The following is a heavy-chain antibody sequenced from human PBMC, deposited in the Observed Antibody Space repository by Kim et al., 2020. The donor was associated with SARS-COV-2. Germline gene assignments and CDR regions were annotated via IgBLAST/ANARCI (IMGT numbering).Heavy chain of an antibody. CDR3: TTTGNYDLNWYFDL. CDR1: GFTFSGSA. D-gene: IGHD4-4*01. CDR2: IRSRGNNYAT. J-gene: IGHJ2*01. Sequence: GGSLRLSCAASGFTFSGSAIYWVRQASGKGLEWVGRIRSRGNNYATAYAAAVKGRFTISRDDSKNTAYLQMNSLKTEDTAVYYCTTTGNYDLNWYFDLWGRGTLVTVSS. V-gene: IGHV3-73*01.